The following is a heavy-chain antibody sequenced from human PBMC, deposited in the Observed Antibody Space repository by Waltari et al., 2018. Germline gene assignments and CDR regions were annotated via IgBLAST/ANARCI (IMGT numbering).Heavy chain of an antibody. CDR3: TTSLYGMAYFDS. V-gene: IGHV1-69*13. CDR1: GYIFNNYA. D-gene: IGHD2-8*01. CDR2: IIPVYGTP. J-gene: IGHJ4*02. Sequence: QVQLVQSGAEVKNPGSSVKVSCKAAGYIFNNYAITWVRQAPGQGPEWMGTIIPVYGTPIIAQKFQDRISLVADKSTNTINMQLHSLSSADTAVYYCTTSLYGMAYFDSWGQGTLVTVSS.